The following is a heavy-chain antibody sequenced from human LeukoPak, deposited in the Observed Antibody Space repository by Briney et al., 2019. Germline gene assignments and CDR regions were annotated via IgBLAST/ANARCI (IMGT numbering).Heavy chain of an antibody. Sequence: GGSLRLSCAASGFTFSSYTMKWVRQAPGKGLEWVSAFSGSGGSTYYADSVKGRFTISRDNAKNSLYLQMNSLRAEDTAVYYCAELGITMIGGVWGKGTTVTISS. CDR1: GFTFSSYT. D-gene: IGHD3-10*02. CDR2: FSGSGGST. V-gene: IGHV3-23*01. CDR3: AELGITMIGGV. J-gene: IGHJ6*04.